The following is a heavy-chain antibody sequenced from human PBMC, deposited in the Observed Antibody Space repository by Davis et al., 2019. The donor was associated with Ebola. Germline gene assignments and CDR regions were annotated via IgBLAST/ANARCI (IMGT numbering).Heavy chain of an antibody. CDR1: GDTISNSGYY. Sequence: PSETLSLTCTVSGDTISNSGYYCGWIRQLPGKGLEWTGGVHSSGTPHYNPFLRSRVSFSVYTSNNPFSLRLRSVTASDTAVYCCARDYGDYRYFLPWGQGTLVTVSS. V-gene: IGHV4-39*02. CDR3: ARDYGDYRYFLP. D-gene: IGHD4-17*01. CDR2: VHSSGTP. J-gene: IGHJ1*01.